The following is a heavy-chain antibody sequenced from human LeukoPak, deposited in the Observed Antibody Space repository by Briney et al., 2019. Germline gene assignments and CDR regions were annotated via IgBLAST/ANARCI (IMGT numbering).Heavy chain of an antibody. CDR2: INPNSGGA. CDR1: GYTFTGYC. V-gene: IGHV1-2*02. J-gene: IGHJ5*02. Sequence: ASVEVSCKASGYTFTGYCMHWVRQAPGQGLEWMGWINPNSGGANYAQKFQGRVTMTRDTSISTAYMELSRLRSDDTAVYYCARVPIRRHYESTGYYYEDPWGQGTLVTVSS. D-gene: IGHD3-22*01. CDR3: ARVPIRRHYESTGYYYEDP.